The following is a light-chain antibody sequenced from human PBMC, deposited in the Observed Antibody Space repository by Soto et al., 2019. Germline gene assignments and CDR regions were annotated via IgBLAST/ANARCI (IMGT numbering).Light chain of an antibody. J-gene: IGKJ2*01. Sequence: DIQMPQSPSSLSASVGDRVTITCRASQTINTYLNWYQQKLGKAPKLLIYAAFTLQSGVPSRFSGSGSGTDFTLTISSLQPEDFATYYCQQSYSIPRTFCQGTQLQIK. CDR2: AAF. V-gene: IGKV1-39*01. CDR3: QQSYSIPRT. CDR1: QTINTY.